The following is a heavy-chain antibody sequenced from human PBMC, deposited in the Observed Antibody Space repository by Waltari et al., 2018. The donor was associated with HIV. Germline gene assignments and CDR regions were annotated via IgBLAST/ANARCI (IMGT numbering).Heavy chain of an antibody. CDR3: ARMFPSDY. CDR2: ISSSSSRR. J-gene: IGHJ4*02. D-gene: IGHD3-10*02. Sequence: EVQLVESGGGLVQPGGSLRLSCAASGFTFNGFSMNWVRQAPGKGLVWVSYISSSSSRRYYADSVKGRFTISRDNAKSSLYLQMNSLRDEDTAVYYCARMFPSDYWGQGTLVTVSS. V-gene: IGHV3-48*02. CDR1: GFTFNGFS.